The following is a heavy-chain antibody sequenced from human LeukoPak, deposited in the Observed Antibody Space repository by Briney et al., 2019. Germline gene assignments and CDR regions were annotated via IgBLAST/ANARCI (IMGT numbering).Heavy chain of an antibody. V-gene: IGHV3-23*01. CDR1: GFTLSSYA. CDR3: AREGTYYDSSGYYVS. CDR2: ISGSGGRT. D-gene: IGHD3-22*01. Sequence: GGSLRPSCGASGFTLSSYAMSWVRQAPGKGLEWVSVISGSGGRTYYADSVKGRFTLSRDNSNNTLSLEMSSLRAEDTAVYYCAREGTYYDSSGYYVSWGQGTLVTVSS. J-gene: IGHJ5*02.